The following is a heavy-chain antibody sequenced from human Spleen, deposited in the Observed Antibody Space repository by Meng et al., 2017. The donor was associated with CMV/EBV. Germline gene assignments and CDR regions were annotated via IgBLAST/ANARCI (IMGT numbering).Heavy chain of an antibody. J-gene: IGHJ3*02. CDR2: LLYDRSNK. CDR1: GFTFSNYA. CDR3: ARDNQRYYDFWSGSSSHAFDI. Sequence: GESLKISCAASGFTFSNYAMHWVRQAPGKGLDWVAVLLYDRSNKYYADSVKGRFTISRDNSKNTLYLQMNSLRAEDTAVYYCARDNQRYYDFWSGSSSHAFDIWGQGTMVTVSS. D-gene: IGHD3-3*01. V-gene: IGHV3-30-3*01.